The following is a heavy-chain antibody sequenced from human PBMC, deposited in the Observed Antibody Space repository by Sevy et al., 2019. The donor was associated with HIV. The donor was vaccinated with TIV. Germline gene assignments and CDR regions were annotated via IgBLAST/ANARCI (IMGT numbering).Heavy chain of an antibody. CDR2: ISSSGSNI. V-gene: IGHV3-11*01. D-gene: IGHD3-3*01. CDR3: ARDLHRGLSGSTSGY. J-gene: IGHJ4*02. Sequence: GGSLRLSCAASGFTFSDYYMSWIRQAPGKGLEWVSYISSSGSNICYADSVKGRFTVSRDNAKNSMYLQMDSLRAEDTALYYCARDLHRGLSGSTSGYWGQGTLVTVSS. CDR1: GFTFSDYY.